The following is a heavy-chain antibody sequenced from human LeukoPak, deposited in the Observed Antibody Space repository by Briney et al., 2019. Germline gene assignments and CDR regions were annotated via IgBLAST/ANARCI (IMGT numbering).Heavy chain of an antibody. CDR3: ARVDSGSACAS. CDR2: ISKNGRNT. D-gene: IGHD6-19*01. CDR1: GFTFSSYG. Sequence: GGSLRLSCAASGFTFSSYGMSWVRQAPGKGLEFVSAISKNGRNTYYGNSMKGRFTISRDISKNALYLQMGSLRPEDMAVYYCARVDSGSACASWGQGILVTVSS. V-gene: IGHV3-64*01. J-gene: IGHJ1*01.